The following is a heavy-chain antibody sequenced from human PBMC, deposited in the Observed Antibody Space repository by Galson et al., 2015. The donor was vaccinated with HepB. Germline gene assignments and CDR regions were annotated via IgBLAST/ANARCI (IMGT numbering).Heavy chain of an antibody. V-gene: IGHV3-30*04. CDR1: GFNFSNYA. CDR3: AREWVRSGSTLDAFDI. CDR2: ISYDGSKE. J-gene: IGHJ3*02. D-gene: IGHD1-26*01. Sequence: SLRLSCAASGFNFSNYAMHWVRQAPGKGLEWVSLISYDGSKEYYADSVRGRCTISRDNSKNTLYLQMSSLRAEDTAVYYCAREWVRSGSTLDAFDIWGQGTMVTVSS.